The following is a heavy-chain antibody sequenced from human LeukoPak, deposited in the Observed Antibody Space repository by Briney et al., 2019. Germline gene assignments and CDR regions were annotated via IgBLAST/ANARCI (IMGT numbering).Heavy chain of an antibody. CDR1: GYTFTGYY. CDR2: INPNSGGT. D-gene: IGHD3-16*01. V-gene: IGHV1-2*02. CDR3: ARPSASDGDFDY. Sequence: ASVKVSCKASGYTFTGYYMHWVRQAPGQGLEWMGWINPNSGGTNYAQKFQGRVTMTRDTSISTAYMELSRLRSDDTAVYYCARPSASDGDFDYWGQEPLVTVSS. J-gene: IGHJ4*02.